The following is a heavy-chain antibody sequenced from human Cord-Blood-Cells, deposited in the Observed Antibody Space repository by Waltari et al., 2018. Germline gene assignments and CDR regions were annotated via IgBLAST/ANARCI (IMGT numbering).Heavy chain of an antibody. Sequence: EVQLVESGGGLVQPGGSLRLSCAASGFTFSSYWMHWVRQAPGKGLVGVSRINSDGSSTSYADSVKGRFTIARDNAKNTLYLQMNSLRAEDTAVYYCARRGYDAFDIWGQGTMVTVSS. CDR3: ARRGYDAFDI. CDR2: INSDGSST. D-gene: IGHD3-16*01. V-gene: IGHV3-74*01. J-gene: IGHJ3*02. CDR1: GFTFSSYW.